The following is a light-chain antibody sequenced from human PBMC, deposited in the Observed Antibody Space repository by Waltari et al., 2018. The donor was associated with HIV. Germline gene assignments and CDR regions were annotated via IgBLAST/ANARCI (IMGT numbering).Light chain of an antibody. CDR2: GAS. CDR3: QQYGASPET. V-gene: IGKV3-20*01. Sequence: EIVLTLSAGTLSLSPGDRATLSGRASQIVSSAYLAWYQHRPGQAPRLLIYGASTRATGVPDRFSGNGFGTDFTLTISRLEPEDFAMYYCQQYGASPETFGQGARVEI. CDR1: QIVSSAY. J-gene: IGKJ1*01.